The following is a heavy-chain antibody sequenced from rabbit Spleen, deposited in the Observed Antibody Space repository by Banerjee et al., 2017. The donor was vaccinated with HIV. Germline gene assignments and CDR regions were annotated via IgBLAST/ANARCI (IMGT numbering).Heavy chain of an antibody. CDR3: ARDTGSSFSSYGMDL. CDR2: IDTGSSGFT. CDR1: GVSFSGDSFSGDSY. V-gene: IGHV1S40*01. J-gene: IGHJ6*01. D-gene: IGHD8-1*01. Sequence: SLEESGGDLVKPGASLTLTCIASGVSFSGDSFSGDSYMCWVRQAPGKGLEWIVCIDTGSSGFTYFASWAKGRFTISKTSSTMVTLQMTSLTAADTATYFCARDTGSSFSSYGMDLWGPGTLVTVS.